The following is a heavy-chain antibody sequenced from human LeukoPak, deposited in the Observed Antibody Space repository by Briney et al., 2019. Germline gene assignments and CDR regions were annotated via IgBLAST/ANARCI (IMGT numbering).Heavy chain of an antibody. CDR1: GFTFSSYA. Sequence: GGSLRLSCAASGFTFSSYAMHWVRQAPGKGLEWVAVISYDGSNKYYADSVKGRFTISGDNSKNTLYLQMNSLRAEDTAVYYCARGGYYDSSGGAFDIWGQGTMVTVSS. CDR2: ISYDGSNK. D-gene: IGHD3-22*01. CDR3: ARGGYYDSSGGAFDI. J-gene: IGHJ3*02. V-gene: IGHV3-30-3*01.